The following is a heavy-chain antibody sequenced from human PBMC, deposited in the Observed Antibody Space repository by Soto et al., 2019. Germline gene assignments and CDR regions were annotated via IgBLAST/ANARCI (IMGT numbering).Heavy chain of an antibody. CDR1: GFTFSTYA. V-gene: IGHV3-23*01. Sequence: EVQLLESGGGLVQPGGSLRLSCAASGFTFSTYAISWVRQAPGKGLEWVSAISGSGDTTYYANSVKGQFTISRDNSKNTLDLQMNSLRAEDTAVYYCAKGSYRPYDYWGPGTLVNVSS. CDR3: AKGSYRPYDY. CDR2: ISGSGDTT. D-gene: IGHD1-26*01. J-gene: IGHJ4*02.